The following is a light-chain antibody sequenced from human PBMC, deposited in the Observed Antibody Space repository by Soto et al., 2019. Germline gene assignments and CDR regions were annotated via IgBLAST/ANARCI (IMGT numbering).Light chain of an antibody. CDR2: EVS. V-gene: IGLV2-14*01. CDR3: CSYTSSSTRV. Sequence: QSALTQPASVSGSPGQSITISCTGTSSDGGGYNYVSWYQQHPGKAPKLMIYEVSNRPSGVSHRFSGSKSGNTASLTISGLQAEDEADYYCCSYTSSSTRVFGGGTKLTVL. J-gene: IGLJ3*02. CDR1: SSDGGGYNY.